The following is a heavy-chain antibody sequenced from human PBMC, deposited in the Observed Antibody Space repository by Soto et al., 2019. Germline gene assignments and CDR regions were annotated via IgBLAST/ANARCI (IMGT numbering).Heavy chain of an antibody. CDR1: GFTFSSYG. CDR2: IWYDGSNK. V-gene: IGHV3-33*01. D-gene: IGHD3-22*01. Sequence: QVQLVESGGGVVQPGRSLRLSCAASGFTFSSYGMHWVRQAPGKGLEWVAVIWYDGSNKYYADSVKGRFTISRDNSKNTLYLQMNSLRAEDTAVYYCASSASDYYDSSGYAYWGQGTLVTVSS. CDR3: ASSASDYYDSSGYAY. J-gene: IGHJ4*02.